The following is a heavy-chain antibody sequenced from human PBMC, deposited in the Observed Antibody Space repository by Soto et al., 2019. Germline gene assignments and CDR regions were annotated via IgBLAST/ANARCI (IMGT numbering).Heavy chain of an antibody. CDR2: IYYSGST. CDR3: ARNVLREFDWLFPVPLSFAY. V-gene: IGHV4-59*01. Sequence: SETLSLTCTVSGGSISSYYWSWIRQPPGKGLEWIGYIYYSGSTNYNPSLKSRVTISVDTSKNQFSLKLSSVTAADTAVYYCARNVLREFDWLFPVPLSFAYWGQGSLVTVDS. J-gene: IGHJ4*02. CDR1: GGSISSYY. D-gene: IGHD3-9*01.